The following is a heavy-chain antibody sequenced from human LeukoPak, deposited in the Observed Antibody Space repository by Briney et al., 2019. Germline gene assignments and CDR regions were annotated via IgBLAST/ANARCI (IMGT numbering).Heavy chain of an antibody. J-gene: IGHJ6*02. V-gene: IGHV1-69*04. CDR1: AGTFSSYA. CDR3: ARSPPDCSGGSCYSYYYYGMDV. D-gene: IGHD2-15*01. Sequence: ASVKVSCKASAGTFSSYAISWVRQAPGQGLEWMGRIIPILGIANYAQKFQGRVTITADKSTSTAYMELSSLRSEDTAVYYCARSPPDCSGGSCYSYYYYGMDVWGQGTTVTVSS. CDR2: IIPILGIA.